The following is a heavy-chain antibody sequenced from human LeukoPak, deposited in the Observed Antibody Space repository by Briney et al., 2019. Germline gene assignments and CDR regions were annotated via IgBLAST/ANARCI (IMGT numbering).Heavy chain of an antibody. CDR2: IYYSGST. CDR3: ARIGSGLAFDP. J-gene: IGHJ5*02. D-gene: IGHD3-10*01. V-gene: IGHV4-39*01. CDR1: GFTFNNYW. Sequence: PGGSLRLSCAASGFTFNNYWMSWIRQPPGKGLEWIGSIYYSGSTYYNPSLKSRVTISVDTSKNQFSLKLSSVTAADTAVYYCARIGSGLAFDPWGQGTLVTVSS.